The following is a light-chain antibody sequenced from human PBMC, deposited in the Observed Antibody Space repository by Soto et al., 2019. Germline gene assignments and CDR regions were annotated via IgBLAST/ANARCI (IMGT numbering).Light chain of an antibody. CDR2: DSS. J-gene: IGKJ1*01. V-gene: IGKV3-11*01. Sequence: EIVLTQSPATLSLSPGERATLSCRASQSVSSYLAWYHQKPGQAPRLLIYDSSNRATGIPARFSGSGSGTDFTLTISSLEPEDVAVYYYQQRSNWPQTFGQGTKVEIK. CDR1: QSVSSY. CDR3: QQRSNWPQT.